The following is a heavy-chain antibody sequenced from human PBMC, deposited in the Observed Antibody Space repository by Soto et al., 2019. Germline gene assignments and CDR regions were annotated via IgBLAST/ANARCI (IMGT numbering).Heavy chain of an antibody. CDR2: IYYSGST. CDR1: GGSISSSSYY. Sequence: PSETLSLTCTVSGGSISSSSYYWGWIRQPPGKGLEWIGSIYYSGSTYYNPSLKSRVTISVDTSKNQFSLKLSSVTAADTAVYYCASGGGASIAARRAFDYWGQGTLVTVSS. CDR3: ASGGGASIAARRAFDY. J-gene: IGHJ4*02. V-gene: IGHV4-39*01. D-gene: IGHD6-6*01.